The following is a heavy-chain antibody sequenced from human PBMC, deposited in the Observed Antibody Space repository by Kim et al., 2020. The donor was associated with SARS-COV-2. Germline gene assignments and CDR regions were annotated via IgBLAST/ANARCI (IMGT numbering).Heavy chain of an antibody. V-gene: IGHV3-7*03. D-gene: IGHD6-13*01. CDR2: IKQDGSEK. Sequence: GGSLRLSCAASGLTFSSYWMSWVRQAPGKGLEWVANIKQDGSEKYYVDSVKGRFTISRDNAKNSLYLQMNSLRAEDTAVYYCARDGIAAAGNYYYYGMDVWGQGTTVTVSS. CDR1: GLTFSSYW. J-gene: IGHJ6*02. CDR3: ARDGIAAAGNYYYYGMDV.